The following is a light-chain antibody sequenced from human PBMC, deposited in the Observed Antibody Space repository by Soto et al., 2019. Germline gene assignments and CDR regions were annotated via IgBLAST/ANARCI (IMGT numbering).Light chain of an antibody. CDR2: EGS. CDR3: CAYAGSRVV. Sequence: QSALTQPASVSGSPGQSITISCTGTSSDIGSYNLVSWYQQHPGKAPKLMIYEGSKRPSGVSDRLSGSTSGNTASLTISGLQAEDEAGYYCCAYAGSRVVFGGGTKLTVL. V-gene: IGLV2-23*01. CDR1: SSDIGSYNL. J-gene: IGLJ2*01.